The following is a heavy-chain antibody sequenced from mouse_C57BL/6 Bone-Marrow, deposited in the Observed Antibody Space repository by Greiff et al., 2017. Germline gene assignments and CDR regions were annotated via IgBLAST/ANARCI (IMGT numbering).Heavy chain of an antibody. D-gene: IGHD1-1*01. CDR3: SRYGDYFHY. Sequence: VKLQQSGAELARPGASVKLSCKASGYTFTSYGISWVKQRTGQGLEWIGESYPRSGNTYYNEKLKGKATLSADQSSSTAYMYLRSLTSEDSAVYFGSRYGDYFHYWGQGTTLTVSS. V-gene: IGHV1-81*01. CDR1: GYTFTSYG. CDR2: SYPRSGNT. J-gene: IGHJ2*01.